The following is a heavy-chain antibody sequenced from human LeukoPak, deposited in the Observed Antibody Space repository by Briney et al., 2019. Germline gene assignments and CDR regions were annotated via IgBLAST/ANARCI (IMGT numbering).Heavy chain of an antibody. CDR1: GFTFSSYA. D-gene: IGHD5-12*01. CDR2: ISYDGSNK. Sequence: PGRSLRLSCAASGFTFSSYAMHWVRQAPGKGLEWVAVISYDGSNKYYADSVKGRFTISRDNSKNTLYLQMNSLRAEDTAVYYCAKVGYDYGSEYYYGMDVWGQGTTVTVSS. V-gene: IGHV3-30-3*01. CDR3: AKVGYDYGSEYYYGMDV. J-gene: IGHJ6*02.